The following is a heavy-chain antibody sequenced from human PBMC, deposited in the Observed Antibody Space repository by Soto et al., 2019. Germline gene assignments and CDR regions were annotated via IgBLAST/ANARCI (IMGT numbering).Heavy chain of an antibody. V-gene: IGHV4-34*01. Sequence: QVQLQQWGAGLLRPSETLSLTCAVYGGSFRAYHWSWIRQSPGKGLKWIGEIDYRGNTNYNPSLKSRVIMSVDTSKNQFSLKLNSVTAADTAVYYCARSMNDYRGHHWGFDFWGQGNLVTVSS. CDR3: ARSMNDYRGHHWGFDF. D-gene: IGHD5-12*01. J-gene: IGHJ4*02. CDR1: GGSFRAYH. CDR2: IDYRGNT.